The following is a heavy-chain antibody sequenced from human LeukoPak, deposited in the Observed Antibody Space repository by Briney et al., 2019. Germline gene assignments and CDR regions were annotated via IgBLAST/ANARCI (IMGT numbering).Heavy chain of an antibody. D-gene: IGHD2-2*01. Sequence: SVKVSCKASGGTFSSYAISWVRQAPGQGLEWMGGIIPIFGTANYAQKFQGRVTITADESTSTAYMELSSLRSEDTAVYYCARGTEPRYQLLMFWGQGTLVTVSS. CDR1: GGTFSSYA. CDR3: ARGTEPRYQLLMF. J-gene: IGHJ4*02. CDR2: IIPIFGTA. V-gene: IGHV1-69*13.